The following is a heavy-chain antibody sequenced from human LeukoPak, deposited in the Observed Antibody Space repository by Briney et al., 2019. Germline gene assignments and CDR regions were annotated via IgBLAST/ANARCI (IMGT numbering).Heavy chain of an antibody. Sequence: ASVKVSCKASGYTFTNYGLSWVRQAPGQGLEWMGWISGYNGNTKYVQKLQGRVTMTRDTSTTTAYMELRSLRSDDTAVYYCARGSGDYWGQGTLVTVSS. D-gene: IGHD7-27*01. J-gene: IGHJ4*02. CDR2: ISGYNGNT. V-gene: IGHV1-18*01. CDR3: ARGSGDY. CDR1: GYTFTNYG.